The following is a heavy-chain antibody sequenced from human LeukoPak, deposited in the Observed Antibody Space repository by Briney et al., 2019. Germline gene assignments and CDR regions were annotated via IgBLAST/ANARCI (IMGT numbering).Heavy chain of an antibody. CDR1: GYTFTSYD. V-gene: IGHV1-8*01. Sequence: ASVKVSCKASGYTFTSYDINWVRQATGQRLEWMGWMNPNSGNTGYAQKFQGRVTMTRNTSISTAYMELSSLRSEDTAVYYCARERGITIFGVVIKNWFDPWGQGTLVTVSS. CDR3: ARERGITIFGVVIKNWFDP. J-gene: IGHJ5*02. CDR2: MNPNSGNT. D-gene: IGHD3-3*01.